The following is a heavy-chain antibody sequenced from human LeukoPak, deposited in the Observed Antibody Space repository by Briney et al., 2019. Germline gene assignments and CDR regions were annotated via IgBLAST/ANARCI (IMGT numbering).Heavy chain of an antibody. J-gene: IGHJ6*04. D-gene: IGHD3-10*02. CDR1: GFTVSSNY. Sequence: GGSLRLSCAASGFTVSSNYMSWVRQAPGKGLEWVSVIYSGGSTYYADSVKGRFTISRDNAKNSLYLQMNSLRVEDTAVYYCAELGITMIGGVWGKGTTVTISS. CDR2: IYSGGST. CDR3: AELGITMIGGV. V-gene: IGHV3-53*01.